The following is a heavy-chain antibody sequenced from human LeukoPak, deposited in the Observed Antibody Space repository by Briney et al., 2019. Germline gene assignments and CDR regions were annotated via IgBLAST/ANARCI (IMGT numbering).Heavy chain of an antibody. J-gene: IGHJ2*01. Sequence: PSETLSLTCTVSGGSINSDYWSWIRQPPGEGLEWIGHTGSTNYSPSLKSRVTISVDTSKNQFSLRLTSVTAADTAVYYCARPRSSSYWYCDLWGRGTLVTVSS. CDR3: ARPRSSSYWYCDL. CDR1: GGSINSDY. V-gene: IGHV4-59*08. CDR2: TGST. D-gene: IGHD2-15*01.